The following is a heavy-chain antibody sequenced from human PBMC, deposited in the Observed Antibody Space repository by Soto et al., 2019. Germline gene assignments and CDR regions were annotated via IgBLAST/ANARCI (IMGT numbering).Heavy chain of an antibody. CDR2: INPSGGSS. V-gene: IGHV1-46*01. CDR1: GYTFTSHY. CDR3: ARFTCTSPSGYTIEWFDP. Sequence: QVQLVQSGAEVKKPGASVKVSCQASGYTFTSHYMHWVRQAPGQGLEWMGFINPSGGSSRSAQKFQGRGTMTRETSTSTVYMELSSLRSEDTAVYYCARFTCTSPSGYTIEWFDPWGQGTLVTVSS. D-gene: IGHD2-2*02. J-gene: IGHJ5*02.